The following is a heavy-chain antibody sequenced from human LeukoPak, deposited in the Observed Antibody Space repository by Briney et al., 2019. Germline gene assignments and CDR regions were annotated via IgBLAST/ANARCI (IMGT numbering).Heavy chain of an antibody. D-gene: IGHD2-2*01. CDR1: GDTLSSNSAA. Sequence: SQTLSLTCALSGDTLSSNSAAWNWIRQSPSRGLEWLVRTYYRSKWYNDYAVSVKSRITINPDTSKNQFSLQLNSVTPEDTAVYYCARAGCSSTSCYGRGDAFDIWGQGTMVTVSS. V-gene: IGHV6-1*01. J-gene: IGHJ3*02. CDR3: ARAGCSSTSCYGRGDAFDI. CDR2: TYYRSKWYN.